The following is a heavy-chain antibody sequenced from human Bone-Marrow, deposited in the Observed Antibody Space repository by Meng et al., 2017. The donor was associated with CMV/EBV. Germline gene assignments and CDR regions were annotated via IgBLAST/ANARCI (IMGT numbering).Heavy chain of an antibody. Sequence: GGSLRLSCAASGFTFSSYWMHWVRQAPGKGLVWVSRINSDGSSTSYADSVKGRFTISRDNAKNTLYLQMNSLRAEDTAVYYCARSFFEWRRDYYYYGMDVWGQGTTVTVSS. J-gene: IGHJ6*02. CDR1: GFTFSSYW. CDR2: INSDGSST. D-gene: IGHD3-3*01. V-gene: IGHV3-74*01. CDR3: ARSFFEWRRDYYYYGMDV.